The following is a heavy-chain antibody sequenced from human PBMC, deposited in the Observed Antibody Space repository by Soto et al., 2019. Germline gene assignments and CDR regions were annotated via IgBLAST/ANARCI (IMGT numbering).Heavy chain of an antibody. D-gene: IGHD2-15*01. V-gene: IGHV3-23*01. J-gene: IGHJ4*02. Sequence: QLGGPLRLSCAASGFTFSSYAMSWVRQAPGKGLEWVSAISGSGGSTYYADSVKGRFTISRDNSKNTLYLQMNSLRAEDTAVYYCAKSCPRYCSGGSCYTDYWGQGTLVTVSS. CDR2: ISGSGGST. CDR3: AKSCPRYCSGGSCYTDY. CDR1: GFTFSSYA.